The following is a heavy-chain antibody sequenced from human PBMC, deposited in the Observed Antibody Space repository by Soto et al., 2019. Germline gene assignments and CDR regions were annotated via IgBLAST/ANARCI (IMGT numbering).Heavy chain of an antibody. CDR3: AKDAYNLLTGGDYFDY. V-gene: IGHV3-23*01. J-gene: IGHJ4*02. D-gene: IGHD1-1*01. CDR1: GFTFSSYA. CDR2: ISGSGGST. Sequence: EVQLLESGGGLVQPGGSLRLSCAASGFTFSSYAMSWVRQAPGKGLEWVSAISGSGGSTYYADSVKGRFTISRDNSKNTLNLQMNSLRAEDTAVYYCAKDAYNLLTGGDYFDYWGQGTLVTVSS.